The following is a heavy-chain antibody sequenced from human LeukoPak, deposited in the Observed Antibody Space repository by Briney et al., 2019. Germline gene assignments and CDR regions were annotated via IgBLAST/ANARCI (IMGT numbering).Heavy chain of an antibody. Sequence: SETLSLTCAVYGGSFSGNYWSWVRQPPGKGLEWIGEMNHRGSTNYNPSLKCRVTISIDTSKNQFFLKLNSLTAADTAVYYCARVPESVGINYFDSWGQGTLVTVSS. CDR2: MNHRGST. V-gene: IGHV4-34*01. CDR3: ARVPESVGINYFDS. J-gene: IGHJ4*02. D-gene: IGHD3-3*02. CDR1: GGSFSGNY.